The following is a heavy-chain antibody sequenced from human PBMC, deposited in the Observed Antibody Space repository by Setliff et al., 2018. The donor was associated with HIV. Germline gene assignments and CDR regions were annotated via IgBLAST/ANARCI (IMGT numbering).Heavy chain of an antibody. CDR1: GFPFSNYW. CDR2: IKEDGSEK. J-gene: IGHJ4*02. V-gene: IGHV3-7*01. CDR3: ARGSYSGYDLQLLNY. D-gene: IGHD5-12*01. Sequence: GGSLRLSCAASGFPFSNYWMTWVRQAPGKGLEWVANIKEDGSEKYYVDSVKGRFTISRDNAKNTLSLQMNSLRAEDTGVYYCARGSYSGYDLQLLNYWGQGTLVTVSS.